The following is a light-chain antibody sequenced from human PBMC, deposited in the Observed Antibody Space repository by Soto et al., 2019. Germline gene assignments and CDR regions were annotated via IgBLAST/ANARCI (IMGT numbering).Light chain of an antibody. V-gene: IGKV3-11*01. CDR3: QQRSSWPLT. CDR1: QSVRTY. CDR2: DVS. J-gene: IGKJ4*01. Sequence: EVVLTQSPATLSLSPGERATLSCRASQSVRTYLAWYQQKPGQAPRLLIHDVSDRATGIPARFSGSGSGTDFTLTISSLEPEDFAVYYSQQRSSWPLTFGGGTKVDIK.